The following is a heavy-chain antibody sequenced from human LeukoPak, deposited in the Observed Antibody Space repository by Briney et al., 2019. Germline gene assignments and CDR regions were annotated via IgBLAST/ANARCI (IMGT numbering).Heavy chain of an antibody. CDR1: GGSFSGYY. Sequence: SETLSLTCAVYGGSFSGYYWSWIRQPPGKGLEWIGEINHSGSTNYNPSLKSRVAISLDMSKNQFSLNLNSVTAADTAMYFCATIRWGGASFDIWGQGTMVTVSS. J-gene: IGHJ3*02. D-gene: IGHD2-21*01. CDR2: INHSGST. CDR3: ATIRWGGASFDI. V-gene: IGHV4-34*01.